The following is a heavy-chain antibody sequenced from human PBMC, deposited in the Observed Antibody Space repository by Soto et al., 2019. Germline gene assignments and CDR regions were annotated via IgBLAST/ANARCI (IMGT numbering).Heavy chain of an antibody. V-gene: IGHV4-31*03. J-gene: IGHJ4*02. D-gene: IGHD4-17*01. CDR3: ARRMTTETTFDY. Sequence: SETLSLTCTVSGGSISSGGYYWSWIRQHPGKGLEWIGYIYYSGSTYYNPSLKSRVTISVDTSKNQFSLKLSSVTAADTAVYYCARRMTTETTFDYWGQGTLVTVSS. CDR2: IYYSGST. CDR1: GGSISSGGYY.